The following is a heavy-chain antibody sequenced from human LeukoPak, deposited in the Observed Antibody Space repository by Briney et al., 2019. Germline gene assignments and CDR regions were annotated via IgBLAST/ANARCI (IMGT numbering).Heavy chain of an antibody. D-gene: IGHD1-26*01. CDR3: ESSGSYHGLVDY. CDR2: ISYDGSNK. Sequence: PGRSLRLSCAASGFTFSSYAMHWVRQAPGKGLEWVAVISYDGSNKYYADSVKGRFTISRDNSKNTLYLQMNSLRAEDTAVYYCESSGSYHGLVDYWGQGTLVTVSS. J-gene: IGHJ4*02. V-gene: IGHV3-30*04. CDR1: GFTFSSYA.